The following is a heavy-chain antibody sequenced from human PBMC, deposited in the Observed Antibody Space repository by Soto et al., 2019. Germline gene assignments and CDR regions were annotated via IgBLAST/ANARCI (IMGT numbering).Heavy chain of an antibody. Sequence: SGTLSLTCTVSGGSISSGDYYWGGIRQPPGKGLEWIGYIYYSGSTYYNPSLKSRVTISVDTSKNQFSLKLSSVTAADTAVYYCARAVMDCSGSSLYLTGWWYWGQRTLVTVSS. D-gene: IGHD2-15*01. V-gene: IGHV4-30-4*01. CDR3: ARAVMDCSGSSLYLTGWWY. J-gene: IGHJ4*02. CDR2: IYYSGST. CDR1: GGSISSGDYY.